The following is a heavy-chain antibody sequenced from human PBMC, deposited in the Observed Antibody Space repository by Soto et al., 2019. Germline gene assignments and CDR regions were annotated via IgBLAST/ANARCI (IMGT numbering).Heavy chain of an antibody. CDR1: GYILTGYS. J-gene: IGHJ6*02. Sequence: QVYLVQSGAEVRRPGASVKVSCTAFGYILTGYSLHWVRQAPGQGLEWMGWIDPNSGATNSAERSQGRVSRARATSPSTASLELSSLKSDDTAVYYCARGYGSAQKMELRFGMDVWGQGTTISVSS. D-gene: IGHD5-12*01. CDR2: IDPNSGAT. V-gene: IGHV1-2*02. CDR3: ARGYGSAQKMELRFGMDV.